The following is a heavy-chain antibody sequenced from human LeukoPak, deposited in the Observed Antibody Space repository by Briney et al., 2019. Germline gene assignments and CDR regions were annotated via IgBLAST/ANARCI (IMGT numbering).Heavy chain of an antibody. V-gene: IGHV3-23*01. Sequence: GGSLRLSCAASGFTFSSYAMSWVRQAPGKGLEWVSAISGSGGSTYYADSVKGRFTISRDNSKNTLYLQMNSLRAEDTAVYYCPTYSSSWYQGGGYWGQGTLVTVSS. J-gene: IGHJ4*02. CDR3: PTYSSSWYQGGGY. D-gene: IGHD6-13*01. CDR2: ISGSGGST. CDR1: GFTFSSYA.